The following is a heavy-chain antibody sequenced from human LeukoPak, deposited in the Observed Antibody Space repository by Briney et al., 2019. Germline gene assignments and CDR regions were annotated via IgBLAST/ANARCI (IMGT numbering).Heavy chain of an antibody. Sequence: ASVKVSCKASGGTFSSYAISWVRQAPGQGLEWMGGIIPIFGTANYAQKFQGRVTITADESTSTAYMELSSLRSEDTAVYYCARDSFGELLEPPYYYYGMDVWGKGTTVTVSS. J-gene: IGHJ6*04. CDR2: IIPIFGTA. D-gene: IGHD3-10*01. CDR3: ARDSFGELLEPPYYYYGMDV. V-gene: IGHV1-69*01. CDR1: GGTFSSYA.